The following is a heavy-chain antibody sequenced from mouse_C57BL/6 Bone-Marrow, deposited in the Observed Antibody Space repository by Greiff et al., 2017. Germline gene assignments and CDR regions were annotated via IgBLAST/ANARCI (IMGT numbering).Heavy chain of an antibody. CDR3: ARRYGSSFDWYFDV. Sequence: EVQGVESGGGLVKPGGSLKLSCAASGFTFSDYGMHWVRQAPEKGLEWVAYISSGSSTIYYADTVKGRFTISRDNAKTTLFLQMTSLRSEDTAMYYCARRYGSSFDWYFDVWGTGTTVTVSS. V-gene: IGHV5-17*01. CDR1: GFTFSDYG. D-gene: IGHD1-1*01. CDR2: ISSGSSTI. J-gene: IGHJ1*03.